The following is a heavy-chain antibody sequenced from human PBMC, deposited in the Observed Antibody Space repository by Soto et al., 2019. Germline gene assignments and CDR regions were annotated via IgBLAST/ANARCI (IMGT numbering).Heavy chain of an antibody. CDR1: GFTVSSNY. V-gene: IGHV3-53*01. D-gene: IGHD5-18*01. CDR2: IYSGGST. J-gene: IGHJ4*02. Sequence: EVQLVESGGGLIQPGGSLRLSCAASGFTVSSNYMSWVRQAPGKGLEWVSVIYSGGSTYYADSVKGRFTISRDNSKNTLYLQMNSLRAEGTAVYCCARDRGYSYGFDYWGQGTLVTVSS. CDR3: ARDRGYSYGFDY.